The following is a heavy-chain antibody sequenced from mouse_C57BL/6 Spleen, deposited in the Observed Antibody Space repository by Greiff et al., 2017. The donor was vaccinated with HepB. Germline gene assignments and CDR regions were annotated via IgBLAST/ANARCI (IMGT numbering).Heavy chain of an antibody. CDR1: GFTFSSYA. Sequence: EVQVVESGGGLVKPGGSLKLSCAASGFTFSSYAMSWVRQTPEKRLEWVATISDGGSYTYYPDNVKGRFTISRDNAKNNLYLQMSHLKSEDTAMYYCARDPTMVTTGFAYWGQGTLVTVSA. CDR3: ARDPTMVTTGFAY. V-gene: IGHV5-4*01. CDR2: ISDGGSYT. J-gene: IGHJ3*01. D-gene: IGHD2-9*01.